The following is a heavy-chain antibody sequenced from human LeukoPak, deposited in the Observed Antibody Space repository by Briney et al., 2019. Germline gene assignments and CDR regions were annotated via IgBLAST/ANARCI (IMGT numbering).Heavy chain of an antibody. J-gene: IGHJ4*02. CDR3: ARRDGYSYGYGAY. Sequence: GRSLRLSCAASGFTFSSYGMHWVRQAPGKGLEWVAVIWYDGSSKYYADSVKGRFTISRDNSKNTLYLQMNSLRAEGTAVYYCARRDGYSYGYGAYWGQGTLVTVSS. CDR2: IWYDGSSK. V-gene: IGHV3-33*01. CDR1: GFTFSSYG. D-gene: IGHD5-18*01.